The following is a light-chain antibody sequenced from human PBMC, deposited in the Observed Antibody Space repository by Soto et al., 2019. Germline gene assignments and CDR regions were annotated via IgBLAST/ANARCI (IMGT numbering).Light chain of an antibody. CDR1: SSDVGGYNY. V-gene: IGLV2-14*01. CDR3: SSSTSISTPFLV. J-gene: IGLJ2*01. CDR2: DVS. Sequence: QAVVTQPASVSGSPGQSITISCTGTSSDVGGYNYVSWYQQHPGKAPKLVIYDVSNRPSGVSNRFSGSKSGKTASLSISGCQAEEEADYYCSSSTSISTPFLVFGGGTKLTVL.